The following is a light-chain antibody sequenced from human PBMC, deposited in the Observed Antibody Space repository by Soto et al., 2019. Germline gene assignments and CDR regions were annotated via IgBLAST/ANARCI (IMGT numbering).Light chain of an antibody. J-gene: IGKJ1*01. CDR2: AAS. Sequence: DIQMTQSPSSLSASVGDRVTITCRASQSIVTYLNWYLQKPGKAPKLLIYAASNLQSGVPSRFSGSGSGTDFTLTISCLQSEDFATYYCQQYYSYPPTFGQGTKVDIK. CDR3: QQYYSYPPT. V-gene: IGKV1-39*01. CDR1: QSIVTY.